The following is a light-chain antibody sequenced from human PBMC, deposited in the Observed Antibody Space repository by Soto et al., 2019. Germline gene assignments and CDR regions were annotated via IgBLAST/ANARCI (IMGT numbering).Light chain of an antibody. CDR2: DAS. CDR1: QSIRAL. J-gene: IGKJ2*01. CDR3: EPRSDWPPYN. Sequence: EVVLPQSPATLSLSPVDSDTLSCRASQSIRALLGWYQHKPGQTPRLRIFDASKRAEGVPARFSGSGSGTDFTLTIRSLEPEDVAHAYCEPRSDWPPYNFGEGNKVE. V-gene: IGKV3-11*01.